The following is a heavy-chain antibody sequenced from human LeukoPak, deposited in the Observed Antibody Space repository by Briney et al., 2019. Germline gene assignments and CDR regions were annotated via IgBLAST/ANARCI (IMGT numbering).Heavy chain of an antibody. V-gene: IGHV1-69*13. Sequence: EASVKVSCKASGGTFSSYAISWVRQAPGQGLEWMGGIIPIFGTANYAQKFQGRVTITADESTSTAYMELSSLRSEDTAVYYCARDLDIAAAGTHFDYWGQGTLVTVSS. CDR2: IIPIFGTA. D-gene: IGHD6-13*01. J-gene: IGHJ4*02. CDR1: GGTFSSYA. CDR3: ARDLDIAAAGTHFDY.